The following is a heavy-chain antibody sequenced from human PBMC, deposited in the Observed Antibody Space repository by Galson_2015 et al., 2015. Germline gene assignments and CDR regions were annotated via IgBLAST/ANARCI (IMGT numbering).Heavy chain of an antibody. CDR1: EYSLSELS. J-gene: IGHJ5*01. D-gene: IGHD2-15*01. CDR3: STDHTVAIRGRYCRGGSCFNS. V-gene: IGHV1-24*01. Sequence: SVKVSCKVSEYSLSELSMHWVRQGPEKRLEWKGGFDPEDGEVVYAQKFQGRVIMTEDTSTDTAFMELKSLSSEDTAIYYCSTDHTVAIRGRYCRGGSCFNSWGQGTLVTVSS. CDR2: FDPEDGEV.